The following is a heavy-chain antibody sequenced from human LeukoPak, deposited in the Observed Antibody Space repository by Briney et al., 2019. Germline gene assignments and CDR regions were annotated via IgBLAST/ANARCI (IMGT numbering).Heavy chain of an antibody. V-gene: IGHV4-34*01. Sequence: SETLSPTGAVYGGSFSGYYWSWIRQPPGKGREWIGEINHSGSTNYNPSLKSRVTISVDTSKNQFSLKLSSVAAADTAVYYCARHVRYYDFWSHFDYWGQGTLVTVSS. J-gene: IGHJ4*02. CDR2: INHSGST. CDR3: ARHVRYYDFWSHFDY. CDR1: GGSFSGYY. D-gene: IGHD3-3*01.